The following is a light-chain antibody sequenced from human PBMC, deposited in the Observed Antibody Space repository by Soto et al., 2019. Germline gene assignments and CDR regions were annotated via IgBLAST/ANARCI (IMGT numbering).Light chain of an antibody. Sequence: EIVLTQSPGTLSLSPGERATLSCRASQSVTSNYLAWYQQKPGQAPRLLIFGASIRDTGIPDRFSGSGSGTEFTLTISSLQPDDFATYYCQQYNSYPLTFGGGTKVDIK. CDR1: QSVTSNY. J-gene: IGKJ4*01. V-gene: IGKV3-20*01. CDR2: GAS. CDR3: QQYNSYPLT.